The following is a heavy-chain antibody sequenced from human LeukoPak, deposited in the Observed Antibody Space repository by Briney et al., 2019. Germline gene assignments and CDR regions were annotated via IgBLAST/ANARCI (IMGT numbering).Heavy chain of an antibody. CDR1: GFTFSNYA. V-gene: IGHV3-23*01. CDR2: ISSGCNT. CDR3: AKGGYSYGYFDY. J-gene: IGHJ4*02. D-gene: IGHD5-18*01. Sequence: GGYLRLSCAASGFTFSNYAMSWGRQAPGKGLEWVSVISSGCNTYFADSVKGRFTISRDNSENTLYLQMNSLRAEDSAVYYCAKGGYSYGYFDYWGQGILVTVSS.